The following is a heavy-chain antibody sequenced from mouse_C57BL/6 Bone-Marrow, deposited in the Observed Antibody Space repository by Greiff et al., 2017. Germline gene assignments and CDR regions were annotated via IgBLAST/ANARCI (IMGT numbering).Heavy chain of an antibody. CDR1: GYTFTSYW. J-gene: IGHJ2*01. V-gene: IGHV1-55*01. CDR3: ARGLTTVVATYYFDY. CDR2: IYPGSGST. Sequence: QVQLQQPGAELVKSGASVKMSCKASGYTFTSYWITWVKQRPGQGLEWIGDIYPGSGSTNYNEKFKSKATLTVDTSSSTAYMQLSSLTSEDSAVYYCARGLTTVVATYYFDYWGKGTTLTVSS. D-gene: IGHD1-1*01.